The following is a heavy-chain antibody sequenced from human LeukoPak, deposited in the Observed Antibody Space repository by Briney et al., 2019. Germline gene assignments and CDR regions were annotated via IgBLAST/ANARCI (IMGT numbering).Heavy chain of an antibody. D-gene: IGHD3-22*01. CDR3: AKYYYASSGYYYIDY. J-gene: IGHJ4*02. Sequence: PSETLSLTCTVSGGSISSYYWSWIRQPPGKGLGLIGYIYYSGSTNYNPSLKSRVTISVDTSKNQFTLKLSSVTAAVTAVYYGAKYYYASSGYYYIDYWGQGTLVTVSS. CDR2: IYYSGST. CDR1: GGSISSYY. V-gene: IGHV4-59*01.